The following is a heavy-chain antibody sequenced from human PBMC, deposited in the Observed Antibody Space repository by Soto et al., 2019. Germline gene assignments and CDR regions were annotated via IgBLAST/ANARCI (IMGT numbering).Heavy chain of an antibody. Sequence: ASVKVSCKASGYTFTGYYMHWVRQAPGQGLEWMGWINPNSGGTNYAQKFQGWVTMTRDTSISTAYMELSRLRSDDTAVYYCASDSTFGGVIANNWFDPWGQGALVTVSS. V-gene: IGHV1-2*04. CDR1: GYTFTGYY. J-gene: IGHJ5*02. CDR2: INPNSGGT. D-gene: IGHD3-16*02. CDR3: ASDSTFGGVIANNWFDP.